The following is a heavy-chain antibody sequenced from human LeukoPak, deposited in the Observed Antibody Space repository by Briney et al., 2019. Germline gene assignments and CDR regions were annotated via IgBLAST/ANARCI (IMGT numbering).Heavy chain of an antibody. Sequence: GGFLRLSCAASGFTFSSYWMHWVRHTPGKGLVWVSRIKGDGSSTSYADSVKGRFTISRDNAKNTLYLQMNSLRAEDTAVYYCARDGYSFGHDFDYWGQGTLVTVSS. V-gene: IGHV3-74*01. J-gene: IGHJ4*02. CDR2: IKGDGSST. D-gene: IGHD5-18*01. CDR1: GFTFSSYW. CDR3: ARDGYSFGHDFDY.